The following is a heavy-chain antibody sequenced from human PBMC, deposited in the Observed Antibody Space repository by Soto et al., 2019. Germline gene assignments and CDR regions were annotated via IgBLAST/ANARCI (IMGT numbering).Heavy chain of an antibody. CDR2: IIPIFGTA. J-gene: IGHJ5*02. CDR3: ARGANGQLAPGGWFDP. V-gene: IGHV1-69*01. D-gene: IGHD6-6*01. Sequence: QVQLVQSGAEVKKPGSSVKVSCKASGGTFSSYAISWVRQAPGQGLEWMGGIIPIFGTANYARKFQGRVTIHAGESPSTAYMELSSLRSEDTAVYYCARGANGQLAPGGWFDPWGQGTLVTVSS. CDR1: GGTFSSYA.